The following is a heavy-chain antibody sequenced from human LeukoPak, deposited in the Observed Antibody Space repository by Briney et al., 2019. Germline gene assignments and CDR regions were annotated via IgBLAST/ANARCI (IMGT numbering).Heavy chain of an antibody. CDR3: ASAFPPYCSSTSWDALHP. D-gene: IGHD2-2*01. CDR2: ISSSSSYI. J-gene: IGHJ5*02. CDR1: GFTLSSNS. V-gene: IGHV3-21*01. Sequence: GGSLSLSCAPSGFTLSSNSMNWFRQAPGKGLEWVSSISSSSSYIYYADSVKGRFTISRDNAKNSLYLQMNSLRAEDTAVYCCASAFPPYCSSTSWDALHPWGQGTMVTVSS.